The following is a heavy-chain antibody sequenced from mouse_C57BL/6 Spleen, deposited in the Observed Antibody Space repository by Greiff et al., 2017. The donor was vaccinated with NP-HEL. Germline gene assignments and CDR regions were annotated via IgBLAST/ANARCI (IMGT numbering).Heavy chain of an antibody. Sequence: EVMLVESGGDLVKPGGSLKLSCAASGFTLSSYGMSWVRQTPDKRLEWVATISSGGSYTYYPDSVKGRFTISRDNAKNTLYLQMSSLKSEDTAMYYCARHRGNYYFDYWGQGTTLTVSS. CDR2: ISSGGSYT. V-gene: IGHV5-6*01. D-gene: IGHD2-1*01. CDR3: ARHRGNYYFDY. J-gene: IGHJ2*01. CDR1: GFTLSSYG.